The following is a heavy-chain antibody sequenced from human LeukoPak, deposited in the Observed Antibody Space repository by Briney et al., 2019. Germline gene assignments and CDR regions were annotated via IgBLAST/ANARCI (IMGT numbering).Heavy chain of an antibody. J-gene: IGHJ4*02. CDR1: AFTFRSYA. V-gene: IGHV3-23*01. CDR3: AKGGVSRGIVIVPPAVPPDS. CDR2: IIGSGGGT. Sequence: GRSLRLSCAAAAFTFRSYAMSWVRQPPGKGLEWVSGIIGSGGGTYYADSVKGRFTISKDNSKNPLYLQMNSLRAEDTAVYYCAKGGVSRGIVIVPPAVPPDSWGQGTLVTVSS. D-gene: IGHD2-2*01.